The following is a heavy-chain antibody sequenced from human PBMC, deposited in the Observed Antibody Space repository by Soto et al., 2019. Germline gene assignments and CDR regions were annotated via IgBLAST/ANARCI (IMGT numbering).Heavy chain of an antibody. Sequence: SETLSLTSNVSVGSISSYYWSWIRQPPGKGLEWIGYIYYSGSTNYNPSLKSRVTISVDTSKNQFSLKLSSVTAADTAVYYCARHREWYPDVWGKGTTVTVSS. CDR3: ARHREWYPDV. J-gene: IGHJ6*04. CDR2: IYYSGST. CDR1: VGSISSYY. D-gene: IGHD3-3*01. V-gene: IGHV4-59*08.